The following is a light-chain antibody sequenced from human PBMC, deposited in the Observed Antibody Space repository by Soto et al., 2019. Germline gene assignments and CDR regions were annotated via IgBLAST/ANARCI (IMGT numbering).Light chain of an antibody. V-gene: IGLV2-14*01. CDR3: SSYATSNTQV. CDR1: SSDVGGYNY. Sequence: QSALTQPASVSGSPGQSITVSCIGTSSDVGGYNYVSWYQQLPGKAPKLMIYDVSNRPSGVSNRFSGSKSGNTASLTISGLQAEDEAYYYCSSYATSNTQVFGGGTKVTVL. J-gene: IGLJ2*01. CDR2: DVS.